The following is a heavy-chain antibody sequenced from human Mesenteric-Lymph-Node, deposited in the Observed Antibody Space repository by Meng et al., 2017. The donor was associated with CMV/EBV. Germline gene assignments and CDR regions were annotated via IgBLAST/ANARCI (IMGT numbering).Heavy chain of an antibody. CDR1: GFTFSSYA. CDR3: AKEGKRGSEDVDY. D-gene: IGHD3-10*01. V-gene: IGHV3-30*02. J-gene: IGHJ4*02. CDR2: IRFDESKE. Sequence: GESLKISCAASGFTFSSYAMHWVRQPPGKGLEWVAFIRFDESKESHADSVKGRFTISRDNSKSTLYVQMNSLRAEDTAVYYCAKEGKRGSEDVDYWGQGALVTVSS.